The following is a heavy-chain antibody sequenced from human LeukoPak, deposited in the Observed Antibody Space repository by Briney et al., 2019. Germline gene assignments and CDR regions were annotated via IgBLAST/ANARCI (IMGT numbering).Heavy chain of an antibody. J-gene: IGHJ4*02. Sequence: SETLSLTCAVYGGSFSVYYWRWIRQPPGKGLEWIGEINHSGSTNYTPSLKSRVTISVDTSKNQFSLKLSSVTAADTAVYYCASSHGSGGRCYGYWGQGTLVTVSS. CDR1: GGSFSVYY. CDR3: ASSHGSGGRCYGY. D-gene: IGHD2-15*01. V-gene: IGHV4-34*01. CDR2: INHSGST.